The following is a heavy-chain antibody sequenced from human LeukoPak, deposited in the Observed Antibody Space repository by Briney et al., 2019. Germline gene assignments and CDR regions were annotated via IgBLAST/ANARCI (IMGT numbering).Heavy chain of an antibody. Sequence: GGSLRLSCAASGFTFSSYSMNWVRQAPGKGLEWVSSISSSSSYIYYADSVKGRFTISRDNSKNTLYLQMNSLRAEDTAVYYCAGGQQLVPGYWGQGTLVTVSS. CDR1: GFTFSSYS. CDR2: ISSSSSYI. J-gene: IGHJ4*02. D-gene: IGHD6-13*01. CDR3: AGGQQLVPGY. V-gene: IGHV3-21*01.